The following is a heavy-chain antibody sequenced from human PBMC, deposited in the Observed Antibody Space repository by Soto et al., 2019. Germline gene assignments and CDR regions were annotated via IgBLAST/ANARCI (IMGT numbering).Heavy chain of an antibody. D-gene: IGHD3-22*01. CDR3: AHPSYYYDSSGRLDY. CDR2: ISYDGSNK. V-gene: IGHV3-30*03. J-gene: IGHJ4*02. Sequence: VQLVESGGGLVQPGGSLRLSCAASGFTFSSYGMHWVRQAPGKGLEWVAVISYDGSNKYYADSVKGRFTISRDNSKNTLYLQMNSLRAEDTAVYYCAHPSYYYDSSGRLDYWGQGTLVTVSS. CDR1: GFTFSSYG.